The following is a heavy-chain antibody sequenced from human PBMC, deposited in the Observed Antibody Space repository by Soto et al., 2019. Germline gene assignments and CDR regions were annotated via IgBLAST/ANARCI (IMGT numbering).Heavy chain of an antibody. V-gene: IGHV3-9*01. CDR2: ISWNSGSI. J-gene: IGHJ4*02. Sequence: EVQLVESGGGLVQPGRSLRLSCAASGFTFENHAMNWVRQAPGKGLEWVAGISWNSGSIDYAASVRGRFTISRDNAKNSLYLQMNSLSPEDTALYYCAKDMCVGDCYFLDYWAQVALVTVSS. CDR1: GFTFENHA. CDR3: AKDMCVGDCYFLDY. D-gene: IGHD2-21*02.